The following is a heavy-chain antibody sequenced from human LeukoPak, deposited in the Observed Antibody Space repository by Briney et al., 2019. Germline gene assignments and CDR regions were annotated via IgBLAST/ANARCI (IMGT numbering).Heavy chain of an antibody. D-gene: IGHD5-18*01. CDR2: IYSGGST. CDR3: ARGYTAMVTFDY. CDR1: GFTVSSNY. V-gene: IGHV3-66*01. J-gene: IGHJ4*02. Sequence: GGSLRLSCAASGFTVSSNYMSWVRQAPGKGLEWVSVIYSGGSTYYADSVKGRYTISRDNSKNTLYLQMNSLRAEDTAVYYCARGYTAMVTFDYWGQGTLVTVSS.